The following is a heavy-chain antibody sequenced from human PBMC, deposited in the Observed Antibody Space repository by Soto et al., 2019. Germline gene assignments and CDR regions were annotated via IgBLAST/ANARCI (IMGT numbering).Heavy chain of an antibody. J-gene: IGHJ4*02. CDR2: FSLSGTT. CDR1: SGSFSGYY. Sequence: PSETLSLTCSIYSGSFSGYYWSWIRQPAGKGLEWIGRFSLSGTTNYNPSLRSRVTMSADVSKNQFSLRLTSVTAADTALYYCARGMTPPGAPAWYYFDSWGQGTLVTVSS. D-gene: IGHD2-8*02. CDR3: ARGMTPPGAPAWYYFDS. V-gene: IGHV4-59*10.